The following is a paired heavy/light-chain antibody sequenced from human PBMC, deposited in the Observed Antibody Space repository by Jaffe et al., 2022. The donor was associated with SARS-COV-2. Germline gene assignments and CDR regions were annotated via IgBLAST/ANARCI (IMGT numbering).Light chain of an antibody. CDR1: QDISSY. V-gene: IGKV1-9*01. Sequence: DIQLTQSPSFLSASVGDRVTITCRASQDISSYLAWYQQKPGKAPKLLIYAASTLQSGVPSRFSGSGSGTEFTLTISSLQPEDFATYCCQQVNSYPLTFGQGTRLEIK. J-gene: IGKJ5*01. CDR3: QQVNSYPLT. CDR2: AAS.
Heavy chain of an antibody. D-gene: IGHD4-4*01. J-gene: IGHJ4*02. V-gene: IGHV3-30*04. CDR3: ARAKDDFRVRDGFNFRFFSD. CDR2: ISFDGSDK. CDR1: GFIFSDYP. Sequence: QVQLEESGGGVVQPGRSLGLSCAASGFIFSDYPMFWVRQAPGKGLEWVAVISFDGSDKHYADSVKGRFTFTRDNSKNTLHLQMNSLRVEDTAVYYCARAKDDFRVRDGFNFRFFSDWGRGTLVTVSS.